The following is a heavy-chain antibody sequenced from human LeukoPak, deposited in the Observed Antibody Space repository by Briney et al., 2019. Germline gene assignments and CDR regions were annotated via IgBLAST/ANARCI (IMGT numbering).Heavy chain of an antibody. V-gene: IGHV4-39*07. CDR1: GGSISSGSYY. Sequence: SQTLSLTCTVSGGSISSGSYYWSWIRQPPGKGLEWIGSIYYSGSTYYNPSLKSRVTISVDTSKNQFSLKLSSVTAADTAVYYCARAPWSHSSGWSEFDYWGQGTLVTVSS. CDR3: ARAPWSHSSGWSEFDY. CDR2: IYYSGST. D-gene: IGHD6-19*01. J-gene: IGHJ4*02.